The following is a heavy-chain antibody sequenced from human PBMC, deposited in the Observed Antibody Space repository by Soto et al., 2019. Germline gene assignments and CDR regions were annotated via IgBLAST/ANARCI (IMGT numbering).Heavy chain of an antibody. D-gene: IGHD3-22*01. CDR1: GFTVSSNY. J-gene: IGHJ4*02. CDR3: ARDPDYYYDH. CDR2: VYSDGST. V-gene: IGHV3-66*01. Sequence: EVQLVESGGGLVQPGGSLRLSCAACGFTVSSNYMSWVRQAPGKGLEWVSIVYSDGSTYYADSVKGRFTISRDNSKNTLYLQMNSLRVEDTAMYYCARDPDYYYDHWGQGTLVTVSS.